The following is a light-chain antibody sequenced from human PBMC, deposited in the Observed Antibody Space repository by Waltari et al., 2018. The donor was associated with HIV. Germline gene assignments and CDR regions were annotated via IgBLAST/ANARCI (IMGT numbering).Light chain of an antibody. V-gene: IGLV1-47*01. CDR2: KND. Sequence: QSVLTQPPSASGTPGQRVTISCSGSSSNIEFNYVYWYQQVPGTAPKLLIYKNDQWPSGVPGRFSASKSGTSASLVISGLRSEDEADYYCAAWDDRLSGRVFGTGTRVTVL. CDR1: SSNIEFNY. CDR3: AAWDDRLSGRV. J-gene: IGLJ1*01.